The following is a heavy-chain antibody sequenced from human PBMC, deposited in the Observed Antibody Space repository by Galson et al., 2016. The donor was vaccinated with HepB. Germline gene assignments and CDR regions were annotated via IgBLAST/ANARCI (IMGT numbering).Heavy chain of an antibody. CDR1: GFTFSSYW. CDR2: INGDGSST. D-gene: IGHD1-1*01. V-gene: IGHV3-74*01. CDR3: AVGNDPLHY. Sequence: SLRLSCAASGFTFSSYWMHWVRQAPGKGLVWVSRINGDGSSTTYADSVKGRFTISRDNAKITLYLQMHSLRAGDTAVYYCAVGNDPLHYWGQGTLVTVSS. J-gene: IGHJ4*02.